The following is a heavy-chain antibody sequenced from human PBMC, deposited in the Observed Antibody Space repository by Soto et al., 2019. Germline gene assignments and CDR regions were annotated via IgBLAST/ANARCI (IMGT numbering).Heavy chain of an antibody. V-gene: IGHV4-59*01. CDR2: IYYSGST. CDR1: GGSISSYY. J-gene: IGHJ5*02. D-gene: IGHD2-21*02. CDR3: AREVVTLSYKWFDP. Sequence: SETLSLTCTVSGGSISSYYWSWIRQPPGKGLEWIGYIYYSGSTNYNPSLKSRVTISVDTSKNQFSLKLSSVTAADTAVYYCAREVVTLSYKWFDPWGQGTLVTVSA.